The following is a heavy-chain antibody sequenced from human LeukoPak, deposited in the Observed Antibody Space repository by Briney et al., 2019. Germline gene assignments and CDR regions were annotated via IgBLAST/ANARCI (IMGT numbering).Heavy chain of an antibody. J-gene: IGHJ4*02. CDR2: IIPIFGTA. V-gene: IGHV1-69*05. Sequence: ASVKVSCKASGGTFSSYAISWVRQAPGQGLEWMGGIIPIFGTANYAQKLQGRVTMTTDTSTSTAYMELRSLRSDDTAVYYCARDSPPFDYWGQGTLVTVSS. CDR3: ARDSPPFDY. CDR1: GGTFSSYA.